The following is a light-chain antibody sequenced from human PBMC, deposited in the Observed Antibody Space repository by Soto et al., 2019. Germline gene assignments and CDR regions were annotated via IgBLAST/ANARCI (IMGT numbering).Light chain of an antibody. CDR3: PEYNSAPFT. CDR2: VAS. V-gene: IGKV1-27*01. CDR1: QGISNY. J-gene: IGKJ3*01. Sequence: DIQLTQSPSSLSASVGDRVTITCRASQGISNYVAGYQQKPGKVPKVLIYVASTLQSGVPSRFRGSGSWTDLSLTISTLQPEEVATYNCPEYNSAPFTIGPGTTVDIK.